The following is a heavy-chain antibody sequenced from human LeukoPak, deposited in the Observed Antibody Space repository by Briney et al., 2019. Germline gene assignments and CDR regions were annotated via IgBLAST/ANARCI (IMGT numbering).Heavy chain of an antibody. D-gene: IGHD4-17*01. CDR2: IRYDGSNK. Sequence: GGSLRPSCAASGFTFSSYGMHWVRQAPGKGLEWVAFIRYDGSNKYYADSVKGRFTISRDNSKNTLYLQMNSLRAEDTAVYYCAKDHRYGDPGSFGYWGQGTLVTVSS. CDR1: GFTFSSYG. CDR3: AKDHRYGDPGSFGY. V-gene: IGHV3-30*02. J-gene: IGHJ4*02.